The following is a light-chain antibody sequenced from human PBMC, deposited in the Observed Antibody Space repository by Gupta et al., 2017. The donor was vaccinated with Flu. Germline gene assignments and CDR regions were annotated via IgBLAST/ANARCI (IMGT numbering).Light chain of an antibody. CDR1: TGHSSYA. Sequence: VRLTCTLSTGHSSYAVALHQHQPGKDPPQLLIWNRDGSYTRADGIPHRSSGSGSASAPTLTISTPQADDEADYYCQNWATGILVFGGGTKLTVL. V-gene: IGLV4-69*01. CDR2: WNRDGSY. CDR3: QNWATGILV. J-gene: IGLJ3*02.